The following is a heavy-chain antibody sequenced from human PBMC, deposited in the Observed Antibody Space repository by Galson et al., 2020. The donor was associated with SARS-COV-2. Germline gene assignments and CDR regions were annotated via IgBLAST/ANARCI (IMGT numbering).Heavy chain of an antibody. V-gene: IGHV4-31*03. CDR1: GGSISTGGYY. CDR2: IYYSGST. D-gene: IGHD3-10*01. CDR3: ARDHYGSGSPGYFDL. J-gene: IGHJ2*01. Sequence: SETLSLTCTVSGGSISTGGYYWSCNRQLPGKGLEWIGYIYYSGSTYYNPSLKSRLIMSIDTTKNQFSLDLRSVTAAAAAVYYCARDHYGSGSPGYFDLWGRGTRVTVSS.